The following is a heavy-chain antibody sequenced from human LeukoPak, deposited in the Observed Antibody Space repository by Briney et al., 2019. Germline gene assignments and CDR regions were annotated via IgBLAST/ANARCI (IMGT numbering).Heavy chain of an antibody. CDR3: ARASDLYVYVWGSYRYYFDY. V-gene: IGHV1-2*02. CDR1: GYTFTGYY. CDR2: INPNSGGT. D-gene: IGHD3-16*02. Sequence: ASVKVSCKASGYTFTGYYMHWVRQAPGQGLEWMGWINPNSGGTNYAQKFQGRVTMTRDTSISTAYMELSRLRSDDTAVYYCARASDLYVYVWGSYRYYFDYWGQGTLVTVSS. J-gene: IGHJ4*02.